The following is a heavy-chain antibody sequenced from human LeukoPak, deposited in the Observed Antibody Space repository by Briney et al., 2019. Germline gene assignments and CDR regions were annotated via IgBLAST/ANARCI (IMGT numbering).Heavy chain of an antibody. J-gene: IGHJ4*02. Sequence: SETLSLTCSVSGGSISRYYWGWIRQPPGKGLECLGFISYSGYTSYNPSLKSRVFISRDTSKNQFFLRLSSVTAADTAVYYCARARNDYGGLVFDSWGQGTLVPVSS. CDR2: ISYSGYT. CDR1: GGSISRYY. CDR3: ARARNDYGGLVFDS. V-gene: IGHV4-59*01. D-gene: IGHD4-23*01.